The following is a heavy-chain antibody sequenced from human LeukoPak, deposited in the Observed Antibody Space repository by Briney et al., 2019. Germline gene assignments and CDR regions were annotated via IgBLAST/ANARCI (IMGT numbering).Heavy chain of an antibody. CDR2: ISAYNGNT. D-gene: IGHD1-26*01. J-gene: IGHJ4*02. CDR1: GYTFTSYG. Sequence: ASVKVSCKASGYTFTSYGISWVRQAPGQGLVWMGWISAYNGNTNYAQKLQGRVTMTTDTSTSTAYMELRSLRSDDTAVYYCARVPLVGATPRWVSRFDYWGQGTLVTVSS. CDR3: ARVPLVGATPRWVSRFDY. V-gene: IGHV1-18*01.